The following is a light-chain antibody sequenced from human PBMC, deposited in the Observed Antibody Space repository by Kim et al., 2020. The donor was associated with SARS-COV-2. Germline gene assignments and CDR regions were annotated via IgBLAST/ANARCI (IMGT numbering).Light chain of an antibody. CDR2: WAS. J-gene: IGKJ1*01. CDR1: QSVLYSADNKNY. V-gene: IGKV4-1*01. CDR3: QQYYSDVGT. Sequence: DIVLTQSPDSLAVSLGERATINCKSSQSVLYSADNKNYLAWYQQKPGQPPKLLIYWASTRESGVPDRFSGSGSGTNFTLTISSLQVEDVAIYSCQQYYSDVGTFGQGTKVEIK.